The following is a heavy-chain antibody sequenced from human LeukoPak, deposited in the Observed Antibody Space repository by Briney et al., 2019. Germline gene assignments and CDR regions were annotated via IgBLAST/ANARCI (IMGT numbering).Heavy chain of an antibody. CDR1: GFIFSSYA. J-gene: IGHJ4*02. V-gene: IGHV3-30-3*01. CDR3: AKDLVSQRGVGSSEKVDY. D-gene: IGHD3-10*01. CDR2: ISYDGSNK. Sequence: GGSLRLSCAASGFIFSSYAMHWVRQAPGKGLEWVAVISYDGSNKYYADSVKGRFTISRDNSKNTLYLQMNSLRAEDTAVYYCAKDLVSQRGVGSSEKVDYWGQGTLVTVSS.